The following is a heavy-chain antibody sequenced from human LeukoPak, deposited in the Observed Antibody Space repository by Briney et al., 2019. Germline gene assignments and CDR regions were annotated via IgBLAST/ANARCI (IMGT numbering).Heavy chain of an antibody. D-gene: IGHD6-13*01. J-gene: IGHJ2*01. Sequence: PSETLSLTCTVSGGSISRYYWSWIRQPPGKGLEWIGYKDYSGGTNYNRSLKSRVTISVDTSKNQFSLKLSSVTAADTAVYYCAGVYYSSSYDYWYFDLWGRGTLVTVSS. CDR3: AGVYYSSSYDYWYFDL. CDR1: GGSISRYY. CDR2: KDYSGGT. V-gene: IGHV4-59*01.